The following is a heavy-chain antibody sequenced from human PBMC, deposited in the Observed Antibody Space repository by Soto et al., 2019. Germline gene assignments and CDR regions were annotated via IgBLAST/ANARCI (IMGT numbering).Heavy chain of an antibody. CDR2: VSGSGAGT. CDR3: AKTLSYIWYDALDL. D-gene: IGHD6-13*01. J-gene: IGHJ3*01. CDR1: GFIFSNYA. Sequence: EVQLLESGGGLVQPGGSLRLSCAASGFIFSNYAMMWVRQAPGKGLEWVSSVSGSGAGTYYADSVKGRFTISKDHSENTLDLQMNSLRAEDTAVYYCAKTLSYIWYDALDLWGQGTLVTASS. V-gene: IGHV3-23*01.